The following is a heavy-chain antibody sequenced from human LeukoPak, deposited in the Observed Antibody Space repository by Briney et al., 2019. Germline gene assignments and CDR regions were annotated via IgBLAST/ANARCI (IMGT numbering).Heavy chain of an antibody. CDR2: IIPIFGTA. Sequence: SVKVSCEASGGTFSSYAISWVRQAPGQGLEWMGGIIPIFGTANYAQKFQGRVTITADESTSTAYMELSSLRSEDTAVYYCARGAAAVAGGGYFDYWGQGTLVTVSS. D-gene: IGHD6-19*01. V-gene: IGHV1-69*01. CDR1: GGTFSSYA. J-gene: IGHJ4*02. CDR3: ARGAAAVAGGGYFDY.